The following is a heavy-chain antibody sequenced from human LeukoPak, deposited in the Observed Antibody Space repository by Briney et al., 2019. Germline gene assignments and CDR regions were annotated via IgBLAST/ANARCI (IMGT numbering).Heavy chain of an antibody. J-gene: IGHJ3*02. Sequence: QPGRSLRLSCAASGFTFSSYAMHWVRQAPGKGLEWVAVISYDGSNKYYADSVKGRFTISRDNSKNTLYLQMNSLRAEDTAVYYCARATYLLRFLEWFVPDAFDIWGQGTMVTVSS. CDR1: GFTFSSYA. CDR2: ISYDGSNK. V-gene: IGHV3-30-3*01. D-gene: IGHD3-3*01. CDR3: ARATYLLRFLEWFVPDAFDI.